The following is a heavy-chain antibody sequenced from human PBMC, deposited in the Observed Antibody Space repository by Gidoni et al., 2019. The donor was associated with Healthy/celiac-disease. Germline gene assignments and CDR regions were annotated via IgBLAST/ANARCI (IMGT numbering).Heavy chain of an antibody. CDR3: AREGYGDYSIDY. Sequence: QLQLQESGPGLVKPSETLSLTCPVSGGPLSSSSYYWGWIRQPPGKGLEWIGSIYYSGSTYYNPSLKSRVTISVDTSKNQFSLKLSSVTAADTAVYYCAREGYGDYSIDYWGQGTLVTVSS. V-gene: IGHV4-39*07. CDR2: IYYSGST. J-gene: IGHJ4*02. CDR1: GGPLSSSSYY. D-gene: IGHD4-17*01.